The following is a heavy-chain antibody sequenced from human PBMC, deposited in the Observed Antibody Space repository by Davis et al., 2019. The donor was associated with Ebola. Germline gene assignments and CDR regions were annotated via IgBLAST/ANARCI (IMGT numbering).Heavy chain of an antibody. CDR1: GFTFNRYW. V-gene: IGHV3-7*01. J-gene: IGHJ4*02. D-gene: IGHD3-9*01. CDR2: IKEDGSEK. Sequence: PGGSLRLSCAASGFTFNRYWMTWVRQAPGKGLERVANIKEDGSEKYYVDSVKGRFTISRDNAENSLYLQMNSLRAEDTAVYYCARRLRDWSFFDYWGQGTLVTVSS. CDR3: ARRLRDWSFFDY.